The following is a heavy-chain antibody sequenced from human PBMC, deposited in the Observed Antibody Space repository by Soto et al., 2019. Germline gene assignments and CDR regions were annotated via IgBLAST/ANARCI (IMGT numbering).Heavy chain of an antibody. Sequence: PGESLKISCKGSGYAFINFWIGWVRQMPGKGLEWIGIIYPTNSETRYSPSFQGQVTMSVDKSTATAYLQWSSLKASDTGIYYCARPGGSGTYYKFDYWGQGXPVTVYS. V-gene: IGHV5-51*01. D-gene: IGHD3-10*01. CDR2: IYPTNSET. J-gene: IGHJ4*02. CDR1: GYAFINFW. CDR3: ARPGGSGTYYKFDY.